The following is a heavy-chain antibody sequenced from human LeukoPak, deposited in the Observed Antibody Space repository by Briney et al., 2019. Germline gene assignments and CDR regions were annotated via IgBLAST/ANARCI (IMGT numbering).Heavy chain of an antibody. J-gene: IGHJ4*02. CDR2: MSGCEGAP. CDR3: AKDRRYYYDRSEDYFDY. V-gene: IGHV3-23*01. Sequence: GGSLRLPCGPSGFPFNNYAMRGLRQAPGRGLDGVSAMSGCEGAPYTAVSVKGRFTISRDNSKNTLYLQMNSLRGEDRAVYYCAKDRRYYYDRSEDYFDYWGQGTLVTVSS. CDR1: GFPFNNYA. D-gene: IGHD3-22*01.